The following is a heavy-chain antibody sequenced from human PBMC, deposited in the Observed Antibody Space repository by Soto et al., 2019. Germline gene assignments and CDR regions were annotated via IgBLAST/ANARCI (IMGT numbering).Heavy chain of an antibody. V-gene: IGHV3-23*01. J-gene: IGHJ6*02. CDR3: AKDRVTMVRGVIIPSGMDV. Sequence: ASLRLSCAASGFTFSSYAMSWVRQAPGKGLEWVSAISGSGGSTYYADSVKGRFTISRDNSKNTLYLQMNSLRAEDTAVYYCAKDRVTMVRGVIIPSGMDVWGQGTTVTVSS. D-gene: IGHD3-10*01. CDR1: GFTFSSYA. CDR2: ISGSGGST.